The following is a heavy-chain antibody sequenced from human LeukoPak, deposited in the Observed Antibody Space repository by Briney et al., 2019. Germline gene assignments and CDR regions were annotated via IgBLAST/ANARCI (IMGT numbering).Heavy chain of an antibody. Sequence: PSETLSLTCAVYGGSFSGYYWSWIRQPPGKGLEWIGEIKHSGSTNYNPSLKSRVTISVDTSKNQFSLKLSSVTAADTAVYYCARGSRRQIAVADKRGYYFDYWGQGTLVTVSS. CDR1: GGSFSGYY. CDR2: IKHSGST. CDR3: ARGSRRQIAVADKRGYYFDY. V-gene: IGHV4-34*01. D-gene: IGHD6-19*01. J-gene: IGHJ4*02.